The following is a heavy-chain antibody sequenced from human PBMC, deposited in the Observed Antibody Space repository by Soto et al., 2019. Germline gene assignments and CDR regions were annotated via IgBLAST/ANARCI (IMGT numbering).Heavy chain of an antibody. Sequence: QVQLQESGPGLVKPSQTLILTCTVSGGSISSGGYYWSWIRHPPGKGLEWIGYTYHNDNTYYTPSLQGRVAISVDTSKNQFTLKLSSVTAADTAMYYCARGMYAYYDSSGVQIRFDPWGQGTLVTVSS. D-gene: IGHD3-22*01. J-gene: IGHJ5*02. CDR2: TYHNDNT. CDR1: GGSISSGGYY. V-gene: IGHV4-31*03. CDR3: ARGMYAYYDSSGVQIRFDP.